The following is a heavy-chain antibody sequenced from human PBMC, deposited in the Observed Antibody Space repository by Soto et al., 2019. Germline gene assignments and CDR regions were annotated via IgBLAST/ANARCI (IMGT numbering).Heavy chain of an antibody. CDR2: INHSGST. CDR1: GGSFSGCY. V-gene: IGHV4-34*01. Sequence: SDTLSLTCAVYGGSFSGCYCRWIRQPPGKGLEWIGEINHSGSTNYNPSLKSRVTISVDTSKNQVSLKLSSVTTADTAVYYCARRGNDYSNYPSYDYWGQGTLVTVSS. J-gene: IGHJ4*02. CDR3: ARRGNDYSNYPSYDY. D-gene: IGHD4-4*01.